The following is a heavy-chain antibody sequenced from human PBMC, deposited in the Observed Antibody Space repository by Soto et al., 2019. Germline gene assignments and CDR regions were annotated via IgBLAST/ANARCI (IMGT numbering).Heavy chain of an antibody. CDR1: GYSFTGYS. V-gene: IGHV1-2*02. Sequence: ASVKVSSKTSGYSFTGYSVHCVRQYPGHGPEWMGSINPKSGGTKSAQKFQGRVTMTRDTSISTDFMELSRVTSDDSSGYNCAREVASRGNFITGNLFDYWGQGSLVAVCS. CDR3: AREVASRGNFITGNLFDY. J-gene: IGHJ4*02. D-gene: IGHD1-20*01. CDR2: INPKSGGT.